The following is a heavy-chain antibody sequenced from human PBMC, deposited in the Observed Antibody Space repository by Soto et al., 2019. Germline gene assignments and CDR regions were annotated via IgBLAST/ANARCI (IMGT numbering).Heavy chain of an antibody. J-gene: IGHJ6*02. V-gene: IGHV1-8*01. Sequence: QVQLVQSGAEVKKPGASVKVSCAFTSYDINWVRQATGQGIEWMAWMNPNSGNTRYAQKFQGRVTMTRNTSNFTAYMELSSLRSEDTAVYYCARGPGSSDWRFSYYYMDVWGQGTSVTVSS. D-gene: IGHD6-19*01. CDR1: FTSYD. CDR3: ARGPGSSDWRFSYYYMDV. CDR2: MNPNSGNT.